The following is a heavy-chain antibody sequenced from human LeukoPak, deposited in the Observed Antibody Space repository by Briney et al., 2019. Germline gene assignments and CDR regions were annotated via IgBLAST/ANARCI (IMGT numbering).Heavy chain of an antibody. V-gene: IGHV3-23*01. CDR2: ISGSGGST. D-gene: IGHD3-22*01. Sequence: GGSLRLSCAASGFTFSSYAMSWVRQAPGKGLEWVSAISGSGGSTYYADSVKGRFTISRDNSKNTLYLQMNSLRAEDTAVYYCAKDLVITMIVVVIGAAYDIWGQGTMVTVSS. CDR1: GFTFSSYA. CDR3: AKDLVITMIVVVIGAAYDI. J-gene: IGHJ3*02.